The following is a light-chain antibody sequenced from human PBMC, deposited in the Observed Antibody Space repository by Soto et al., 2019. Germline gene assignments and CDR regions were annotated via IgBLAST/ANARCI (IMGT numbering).Light chain of an antibody. Sequence: QSVLTQPPSASGTPGQRVTISCSGGSSNIGTYTVSWYQQFPETAPKLITYGNNQRPSGVPDRFSGSKSGTSASLSISGLQSDDEADYYCAAWDDSLNGPIFGGGTKLTVL. V-gene: IGLV1-44*01. J-gene: IGLJ2*01. CDR2: GNN. CDR3: AAWDDSLNGPI. CDR1: SSNIGTYT.